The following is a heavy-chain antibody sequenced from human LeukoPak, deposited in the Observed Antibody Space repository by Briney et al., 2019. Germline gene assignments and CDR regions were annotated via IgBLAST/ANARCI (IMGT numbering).Heavy chain of an antibody. CDR3: ARIVGIASRGYFDY. Sequence: SVKLSCKASGGTLSRYAISWVRQAPGQGPEWMGGIIPIFGTTNYAQKFQSRVTITADESTSTAYMELSSLRSEDTAVYYCARIVGIASRGYFDYWGQGTLVTVSS. CDR1: GGTLSRYA. CDR2: IIPIFGTT. D-gene: IGHD3-10*01. V-gene: IGHV1-69*13. J-gene: IGHJ4*02.